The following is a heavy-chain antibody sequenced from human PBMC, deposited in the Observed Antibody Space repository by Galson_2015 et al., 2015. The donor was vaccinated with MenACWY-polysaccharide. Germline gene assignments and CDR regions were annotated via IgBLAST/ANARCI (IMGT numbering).Heavy chain of an antibody. J-gene: IGHJ4*02. Sequence: SLRLSCAASGLTFSSYAMGWVRRAPGKGPEWVSGLNSGATNTYYADSVRGRFTISRDNSKNTLYLQMNSLRAEDTALYYCAKGAAHYGSGNYYDYWGQGTLVTVSS. CDR3: AKGAAHYGSGNYYDY. CDR2: LNSGATNT. CDR1: GLTFSSYA. V-gene: IGHV3-23*01. D-gene: IGHD3-10*01.